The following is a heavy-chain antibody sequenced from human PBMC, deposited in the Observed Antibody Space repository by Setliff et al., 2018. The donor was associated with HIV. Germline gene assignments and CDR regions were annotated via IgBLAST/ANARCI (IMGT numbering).Heavy chain of an antibody. D-gene: IGHD6-6*01. V-gene: IGHV4-34*01. J-gene: IGHJ4*02. CDR3: ASVISSSGRRDY. CDR2: INHSGST. CDR1: GGSFSGYY. Sequence: SETLSLTCAVYGGSFSGYYWSWIRQPPGKGLEWIGEINHSGSTNYNPSLKSRVTISVDTSKNQFSLKLSSVTAADTAVYYCASVISSSGRRDYWGQGTLVTVSS.